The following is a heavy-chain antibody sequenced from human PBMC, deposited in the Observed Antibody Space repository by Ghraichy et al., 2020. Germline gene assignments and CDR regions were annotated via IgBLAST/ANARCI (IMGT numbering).Heavy chain of an antibody. Sequence: GALRLSCAASGFTFSTYGMHWVRQAPGKGLEWVAVISYDGSAQYYADAVKGRSTISRDNSKNTLYLQMNSLRPEDTAVYYCAKEGFSRVSDWHFDLWGRGTLVTVSS. CDR1: GFTFSTYG. D-gene: IGHD1-26*01. J-gene: IGHJ2*01. CDR3: AKEGFSRVSDWHFDL. CDR2: ISYDGSAQ. V-gene: IGHV3-30*18.